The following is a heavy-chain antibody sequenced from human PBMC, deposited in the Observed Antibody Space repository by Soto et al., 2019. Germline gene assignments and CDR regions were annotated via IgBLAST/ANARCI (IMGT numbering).Heavy chain of an antibody. CDR3: AIRYCSGGSCSFFFL. V-gene: IGHV4-31*03. Sequence: PSETLSLTCTVSGGSISSGGYYWSWIRQHPGKGLEWIGYIYYSGSTYYNPSLKSRVTISVDTSKNQFSLKLSSVTAADTAVYYCAIRYCSGGSCSFFFLRGQGTLVTVSS. CDR1: GGSISSGGYY. D-gene: IGHD2-15*01. CDR2: IYYSGST. J-gene: IGHJ4*02.